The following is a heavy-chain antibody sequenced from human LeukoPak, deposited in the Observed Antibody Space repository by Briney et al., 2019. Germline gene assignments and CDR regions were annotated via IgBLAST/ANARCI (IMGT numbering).Heavy chain of an antibody. D-gene: IGHD3-22*01. V-gene: IGHV4-4*02. J-gene: IGHJ4*02. CDR2: IYHSGST. CDR3: VRDVNYYDSSGKIDY. CDR1: GVSISSSNW. Sequence: SETLSLTCAVSGVSISSSNWWHWVRQPPGKGLEWIGEIYHSGSTNYNPSLKSRVTISIDKSKNQFSLKLSSVTAADTAVYYCVRDVNYYDSSGKIDYWGQGTLVAVSS.